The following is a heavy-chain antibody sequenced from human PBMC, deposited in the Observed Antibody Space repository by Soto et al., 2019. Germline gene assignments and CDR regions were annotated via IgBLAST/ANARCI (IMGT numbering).Heavy chain of an antibody. CDR3: ARTDTAMAYFDY. V-gene: IGHV3-30-3*01. CDR1: GFTFSSYA. J-gene: IGHJ4*02. CDR2: ISYDVSNK. D-gene: IGHD5-18*01. Sequence: GGSLRLSCAASGFTFSSYAMHWVRQAPGKGLEWVAVISYDVSNKYYADSVKGRFTISRDNSKNTLYLQMNSLRAEDTAVYYCARTDTAMAYFDYWGQGTLVTVSS.